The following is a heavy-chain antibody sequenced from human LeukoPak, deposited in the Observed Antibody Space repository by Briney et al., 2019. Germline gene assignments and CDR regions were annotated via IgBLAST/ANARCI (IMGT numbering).Heavy chain of an antibody. V-gene: IGHV1-18*01. CDR3: ARAYYYDSSGYQDDFDY. J-gene: IGHJ4*02. Sequence: GASVKVSCKASGYAFTSYGISWVRQAPGQGLEGMGWISAYNGKTNYAQKFQGRVTMTTDTSTSTAYMELRSLRSDDTAVYYCARAYYYDSSGYQDDFDYWGQGTLVTVSS. CDR2: ISAYNGKT. CDR1: GYAFTSYG. D-gene: IGHD3-22*01.